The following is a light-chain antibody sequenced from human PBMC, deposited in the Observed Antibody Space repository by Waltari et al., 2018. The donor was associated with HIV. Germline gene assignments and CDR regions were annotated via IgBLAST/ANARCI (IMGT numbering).Light chain of an antibody. V-gene: IGKV3-20*01. CDR3: QQYGSSPIFP. CDR2: GAS. J-gene: IGKJ3*01. Sequence: IVLTQSPGTLSLSPGERATLSCRASQSVSSSYLAWYQQKPGQAPRLLIYGASSRATGIPDRCSGSGSGTDFTLTISRLEPEDFAVYYCQQYGSSPIFPFGPGTKVDIK. CDR1: QSVSSSY.